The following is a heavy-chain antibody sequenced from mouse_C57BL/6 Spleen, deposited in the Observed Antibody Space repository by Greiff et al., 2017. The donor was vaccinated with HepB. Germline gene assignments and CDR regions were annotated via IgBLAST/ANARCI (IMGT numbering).Heavy chain of an antibody. CDR2: ISSGSSTI. J-gene: IGHJ4*01. CDR1: GFTFSDYG. V-gene: IGHV5-17*01. CDR3: ATDYDDGYYYAMDY. Sequence: EVKVVESGGGLVKPGGSLKLSCAASGFTFSDYGMHWVRQAPEKGLEWVAYISSGSSTIYYADTVKGRFTISRDNAKNTLFLKMTSLRSEDTAMYYCATDYDDGYYYAMDYWGQGTSVTVSS. D-gene: IGHD2-4*01.